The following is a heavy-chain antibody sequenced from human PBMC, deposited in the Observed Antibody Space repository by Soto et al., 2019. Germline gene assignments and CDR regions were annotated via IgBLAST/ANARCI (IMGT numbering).Heavy chain of an antibody. CDR3: ANNYGSGSYYPYYFDY. J-gene: IGHJ4*02. CDR1: GFTFSSYG. CDR2: ISYDGSNK. V-gene: IGHV3-30*18. Sequence: QVQLVESGGGVVQPGRSLRLSCAASGFTFSSYGRHWVRQAPGKGLEWVAVISYDGSNKYYADSVKGRFTISRDNSKNTLYLQMNSLRAEDTAVYYCANNYGSGSYYPYYFDYWGQGTLVTVSS. D-gene: IGHD3-10*01.